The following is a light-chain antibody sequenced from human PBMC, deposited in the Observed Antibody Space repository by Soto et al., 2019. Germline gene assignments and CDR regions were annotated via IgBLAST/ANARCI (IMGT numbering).Light chain of an antibody. V-gene: IGLV1-47*01. CDR1: SSNIGRNY. CDR3: VPGDEMLTASV. CDR2: KND. J-gene: IGLJ3*02. Sequence: SVLTQPPSASETPGQRVTFSCSGSSSNIGRNYVYWHQHLPGTAPRPLIYKNDQRPSGAPDRFSGSKSGTPPSLAFIGPRPERESVYYCVPGDEMLTASVFGGGTKVTVL.